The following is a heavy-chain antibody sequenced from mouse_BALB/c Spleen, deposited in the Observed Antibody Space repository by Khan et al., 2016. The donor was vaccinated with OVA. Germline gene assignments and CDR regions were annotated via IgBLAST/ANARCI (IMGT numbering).Heavy chain of an antibody. Sequence: QVQLQQSGAELVRPGSSVKISCKASGYAFSSYWMNWVQQRPGQGLEWIGQIYPGDGDTNYNGKFKGKATLTADKSSGAAYMKLSSLTSEDSAVYFCARHYVMDYWGQGTSVTVSS. J-gene: IGHJ4*01. V-gene: IGHV1-80*01. CDR3: ARHYVMDY. CDR2: IYPGDGDT. CDR1: GYAFSSYW.